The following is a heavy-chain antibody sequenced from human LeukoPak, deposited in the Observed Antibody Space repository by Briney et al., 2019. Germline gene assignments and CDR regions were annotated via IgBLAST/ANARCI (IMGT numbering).Heavy chain of an antibody. D-gene: IGHD2-15*01. V-gene: IGHV4-39*01. CDR2: IYYSGST. Sequence: SETLSLTCTVSGGSISSGRYYWGWIRQPPGKGLEWIGSIYYSGSTYYNPSLKSRVTISVDTSKNQFSLKLSSVTAADTAVYYCARGSFAATRLFDYWGRGTLVTVSS. CDR3: ARGSFAATRLFDY. J-gene: IGHJ4*02. CDR1: GGSISSGRYY.